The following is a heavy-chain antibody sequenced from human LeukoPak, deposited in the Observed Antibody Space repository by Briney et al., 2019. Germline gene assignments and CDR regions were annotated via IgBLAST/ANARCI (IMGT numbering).Heavy chain of an antibody. Sequence: GASVKVSCTASGYTFTSYAMHWARQAPGQRLEWMGWINAGNGNTKYSQKFQGRVTITRDTSASTAYMELSSLRSEDTAVYYCARDHYYDSSGYYYVGAFDIWGQGTMVTVSS. CDR2: INAGNGNT. CDR1: GYTFTSYA. CDR3: ARDHYYDSSGYYYVGAFDI. D-gene: IGHD3-22*01. V-gene: IGHV1-3*01. J-gene: IGHJ3*02.